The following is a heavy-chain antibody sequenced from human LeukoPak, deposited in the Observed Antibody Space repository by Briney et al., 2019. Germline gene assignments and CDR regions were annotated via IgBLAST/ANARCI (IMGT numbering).Heavy chain of an antibody. CDR1: GYSISSGYY. CDR3: AREHTSGTRGLDY. Sequence: SETLSLTCAVPGYSISSGYYWGWIRQPPGKGLEWMGSIYHSGSTYYNPSLKSRVTISVDTSKNQFSLKLSSVTSADTAVYYCAREHTSGTRGLDYWGRGTLVTVSS. D-gene: IGHD3-10*01. V-gene: IGHV4-38-2*02. J-gene: IGHJ4*02. CDR2: IYHSGST.